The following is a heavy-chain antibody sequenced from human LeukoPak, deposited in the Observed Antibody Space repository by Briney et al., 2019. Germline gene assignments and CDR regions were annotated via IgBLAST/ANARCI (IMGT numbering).Heavy chain of an antibody. J-gene: IGHJ5*02. Sequence: ASVKVSCKASGYTFTGYYMHWVRQAPGQGLEWMGWINPNSGGTNYAQKFQGRVTMTRDTSISTAYMELSRLRSDDTAVYYCATRAGGGATLRGDNWFDPWGQGTLVTVSS. CDR1: GYTFTGYY. D-gene: IGHD1-26*01. CDR3: ATRAGGGATLRGDNWFDP. CDR2: INPNSGGT. V-gene: IGHV1-2*02.